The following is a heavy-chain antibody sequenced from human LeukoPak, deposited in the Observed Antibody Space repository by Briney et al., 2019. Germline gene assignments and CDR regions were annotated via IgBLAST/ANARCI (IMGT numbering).Heavy chain of an antibody. V-gene: IGHV3-53*01. CDR3: GRGGKWELLPYFDY. CDR1: GFTVSSNY. J-gene: IGHJ4*02. CDR2: IYSGGST. D-gene: IGHD1-26*01. Sequence: PGGSLRLSCAASGFTVSSNYMSWVRQAPGKGLEWVSVIYSGGSTYYADSVKGRFTISRDNSKNTLYLQMNSLRAEDTAVYYCGRGGKWELLPYFDYWGQGTLVTVSS.